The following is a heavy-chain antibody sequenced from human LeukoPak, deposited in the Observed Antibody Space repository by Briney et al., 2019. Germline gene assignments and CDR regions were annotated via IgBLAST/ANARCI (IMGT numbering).Heavy chain of an antibody. CDR2: IIPIFGTA. J-gene: IGHJ3*02. V-gene: IGHV1-69*13. Sequence: SVKVSCKASGGTFSNYAIGWVRQAPGQGLEWMGGIIPIFGTANYAQKFQGRVTITADESTSTAYMELSSLRSEDTAVYYCARGYSYGLHAFDIWGQGTMVTVSS. CDR3: ARGYSYGLHAFDI. D-gene: IGHD5-18*01. CDR1: GGTFSNYA.